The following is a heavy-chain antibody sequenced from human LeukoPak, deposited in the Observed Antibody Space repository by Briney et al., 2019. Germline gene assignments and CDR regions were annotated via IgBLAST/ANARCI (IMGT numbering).Heavy chain of an antibody. CDR2: IYYSGST. CDR3: AREYYDSSGWFDP. CDR1: GGSISSYY. J-gene: IGHJ5*02. V-gene: IGHV4-59*01. D-gene: IGHD3-22*01. Sequence: SETLSLTCTVSGGSISSYYWSWIRQPPGKGLEWIGYIYYSGSTNYNPSLKSQVTISVDTSKNQFSLKLSSVTAADTAVYYCAREYYDSSGWFDPWGQGTLVTVPS.